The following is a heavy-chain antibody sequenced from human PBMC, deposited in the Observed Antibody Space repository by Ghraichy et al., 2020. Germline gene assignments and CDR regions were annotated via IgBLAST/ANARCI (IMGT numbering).Heavy chain of an antibody. CDR1: GFTFSSYA. CDR2: ISSSGDST. J-gene: IGHJ4*02. CDR3: AKRLSAPARGLDY. Sequence: GGSLKLSCAASGFTFSSYAMYWVRQAPGKGLEWVSGISSSGDSTYYADSVKGRFTISRDNSKNTLYLQMNSLRAEDTAVYSCAKRLSAPARGLDYWGQGTLVTVSS. D-gene: IGHD6-25*01. V-gene: IGHV3-23*01.